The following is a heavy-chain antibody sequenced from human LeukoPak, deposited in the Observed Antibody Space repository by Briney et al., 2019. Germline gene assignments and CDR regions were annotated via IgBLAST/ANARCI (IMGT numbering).Heavy chain of an antibody. CDR3: ARWSLHSSGWYFDY. D-gene: IGHD6-19*01. CDR2: ISYSGST. J-gene: IGHJ4*02. Sequence: NPSETLSLTCIVSGDSISSYYWSWIRQPPGKGLEWIGYISYSGSTNYNPSLKSRVTISVDTSKNQCSLNLTSVTAADTAMYYCARWSLHSSGWYFDYWGQGTLVTVSS. V-gene: IGHV4-59*01. CDR1: GDSISSYY.